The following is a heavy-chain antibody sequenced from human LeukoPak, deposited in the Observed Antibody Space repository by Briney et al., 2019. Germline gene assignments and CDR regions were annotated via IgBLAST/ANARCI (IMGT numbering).Heavy chain of an antibody. J-gene: IGHJ4*02. CDR1: GYTFTSYY. V-gene: IGHV1-46*01. CDR2: INPSGRST. D-gene: IGHD6-6*01. CDR3: ARGFVEYSSSSDPDY. Sequence: ASVKVSCKASGYTFTSYYMHWVRQAPGQGLEWMGIINPSGRSTSYAQKFQGRVTMTRDTSTSTVYMELSSLRSEDTAVYYCARGFVEYSSSSDPDYWGQGTLVTVSS.